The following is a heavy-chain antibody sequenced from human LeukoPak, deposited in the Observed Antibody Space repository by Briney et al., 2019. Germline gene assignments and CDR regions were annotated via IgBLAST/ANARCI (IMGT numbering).Heavy chain of an antibody. D-gene: IGHD1-1*01. CDR2: MSFDGSNT. J-gene: IGHJ4*02. CDR1: GFTFSSYG. Sequence: PGGSLRLSCAASGFTFSSYGMHWVRQAPGKGLGWVAVMSFDGSNTHYADSVKGRFTVSRDNSKNTLYLQMTSLRADDTAVYYCARDAGTWGYGYNFDCWGQGTLVTVSS. CDR3: ARDAGTWGYGYNFDC. V-gene: IGHV3-30*03.